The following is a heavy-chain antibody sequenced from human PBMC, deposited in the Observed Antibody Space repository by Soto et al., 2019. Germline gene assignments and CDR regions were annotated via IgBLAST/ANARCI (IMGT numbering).Heavy chain of an antibody. V-gene: IGHV2-5*01. CDR1: GFSLSTSGVG. J-gene: IGHJ5*02. Sequence: QITLKESGPTLVKPTQTLTLTCTFSGFSLSTSGVGVGWIRQPPGKALEWLALIYWNDDKRYSPSLKSRLTITKATSKNQVVLTMTNMDPVDTATYYCAHRRKGVYSGENWFDPWGQGTLVTVSS. D-gene: IGHD3-10*02. CDR2: IYWNDDK. CDR3: AHRRKGVYSGENWFDP.